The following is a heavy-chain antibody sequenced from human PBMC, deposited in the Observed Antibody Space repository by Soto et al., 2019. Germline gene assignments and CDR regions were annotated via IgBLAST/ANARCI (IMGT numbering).Heavy chain of an antibody. CDR2: IYYSGST. CDR3: ARAQYYDFWSGFGY. V-gene: IGHV4-31*03. D-gene: IGHD3-3*01. Sequence: KTSETLSLTCTVSGGSISSGGYYWSWIRQHPGKGLEWIGYIYYSGSTYYNPSLKSRVTISVDTSKNQFSLKLSSVTAADTAVYYCARAQYYDFWSGFGYWGQGTLVTVS. J-gene: IGHJ4*02. CDR1: GGSISSGGYY.